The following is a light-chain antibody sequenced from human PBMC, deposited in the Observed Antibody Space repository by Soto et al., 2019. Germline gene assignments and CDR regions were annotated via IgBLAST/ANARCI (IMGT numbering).Light chain of an antibody. Sequence: DIQMTQSPSSLSASVGDRVTITCRASQAISNYLAWYQQKPGKVPTLLIYAASTLQSGVPSRFSGSGSGTDFTLTISRLQPEDAANYYCQQFNALPTFGGGTKVEI. J-gene: IGKJ4*01. CDR1: QAISNY. CDR3: QQFNALPT. CDR2: AAS. V-gene: IGKV1-27*01.